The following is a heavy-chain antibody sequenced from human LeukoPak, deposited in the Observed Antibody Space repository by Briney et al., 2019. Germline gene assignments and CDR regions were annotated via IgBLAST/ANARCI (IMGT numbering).Heavy chain of an antibody. CDR2: ISSTGGTT. CDR1: GITFSSYG. V-gene: IGHV3-23*01. J-gene: IGHJ6*03. D-gene: IGHD2-15*01. Sequence: GGSLRLSCAASGITFSSYGMSWVRQAPGKGLEWVSSISSTGGTTYYADSVKGRFTISRDNSKNTLYLLMNSLRAEDTAIYYCAKNGDRGAYCTGGTCYPYFYYYMDVWGKGTTVTI. CDR3: AKNGDRGAYCTGGTCYPYFYYYMDV.